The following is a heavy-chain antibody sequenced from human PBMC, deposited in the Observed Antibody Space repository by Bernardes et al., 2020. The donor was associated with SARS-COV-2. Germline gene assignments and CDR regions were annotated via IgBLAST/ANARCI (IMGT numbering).Heavy chain of an antibody. J-gene: IGHJ6*02. CDR2: IYSGGST. Sequence: GSLRLSCAASGFTVSSNYMSWVRQAPGKGLEWVSVIYSGGSTYYADSVKGRFTISRDNSKNTLYLQMNSLRAEDTAVYYCAREEPYYYGSGAYYGMDVWGQGTTVTVSS. CDR1: GFTVSSNY. V-gene: IGHV3-53*01. D-gene: IGHD3-10*01. CDR3: AREEPYYYGSGAYYGMDV.